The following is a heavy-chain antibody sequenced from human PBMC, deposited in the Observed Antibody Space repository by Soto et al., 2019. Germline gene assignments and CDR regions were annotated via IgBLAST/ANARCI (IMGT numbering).Heavy chain of an antibody. CDR2: ISGSGDSA. D-gene: IGHD2-2*01. J-gene: IGHJ5*02. CDR3: AKEKISTSCCNWFDP. V-gene: IGHV3-23*01. CDR1: GFTFSSCA. Sequence: GGSLRLSCAASGFTFSSCAMSWVRQAPGKGLEWVSGISGSGDSAFYADSVKGRFAISRDNSRNTVFLQMNSLRAEDTAVYYCAKEKISTSCCNWFDPWGQGTLVTVSS.